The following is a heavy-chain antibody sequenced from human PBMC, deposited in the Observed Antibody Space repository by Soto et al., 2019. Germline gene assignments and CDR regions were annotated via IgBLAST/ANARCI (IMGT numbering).Heavy chain of an antibody. D-gene: IGHD3-3*01. J-gene: IGHJ4*02. CDR1: GFSLTTSGVG. CDR3: AHRVLRTVFGLVTTTVIYFDF. Sequence: QITLNESGPTVVRPTETLTLTCRFSGFSLTTSGVGVGWIRQSPGNAPEWLALIYWDDDKRYSASLKSRLTITKDTSKNQVVLTVSDLDPTDTDTYYCAHRVLRTVFGLVTTTVIYFDFWGQGTPVAVSS. V-gene: IGHV2-5*02. CDR2: IYWDDDK.